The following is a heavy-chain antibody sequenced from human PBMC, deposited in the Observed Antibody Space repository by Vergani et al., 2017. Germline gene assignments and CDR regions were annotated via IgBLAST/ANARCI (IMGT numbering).Heavy chain of an antibody. CDR2: IKQDGSEK. CDR3: ARPDYNSSGYYYGAFHI. CDR1: GFTFSSYW. J-gene: IGHJ3*02. D-gene: IGHD3-22*01. Sequence: EVQLVESGGGLVQPGGSLRLSCAASGFTFSSYWMSWVRQAPGKGLEWVANIKQDGSEKYYVDSVKGRFTISRDNAKNSLYLQMNSLRAEDTAVYYCARPDYNSSGYYYGAFHIWGQGTMVTVSS. V-gene: IGHV3-7*01.